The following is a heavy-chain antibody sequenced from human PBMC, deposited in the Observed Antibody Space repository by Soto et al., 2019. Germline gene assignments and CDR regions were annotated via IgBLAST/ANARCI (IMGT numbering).Heavy chain of an antibody. CDR2: LQSNGRT. V-gene: IGHV4-61*01. Sequence: QVQLQESGPGLVRPSETLSLTCTVSGDSVTSGSYYWSWIRQPPDMGLEWLGNLQSNGRTDYNPSLKSRVTMSVDRSNNQFSLKLVSVTPADAAVYYCARTDSLGRCAAWYWGQGTLVSVSS. CDR3: ARTDSLGRCAAWY. D-gene: IGHD3-22*01. J-gene: IGHJ4*02. CDR1: GDSVTSGSYY.